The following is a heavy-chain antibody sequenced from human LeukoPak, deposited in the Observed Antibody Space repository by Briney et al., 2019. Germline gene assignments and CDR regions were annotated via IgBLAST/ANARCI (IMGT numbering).Heavy chain of an antibody. V-gene: IGHV3-33*01. D-gene: IGHD5-24*01. CDR2: IWYDGSNK. CDR1: GFTFSSYG. J-gene: IGHJ4*02. CDR3: ARDSRDGYNFRYFDY. Sequence: PGGSLRLSCAASGFTFSSYGMHWVRQAPGKGLEWVAVIWYDGSNKYYADSVKGRFTISRDNSKNTLYLQMNSLRAEDTAVYYCARDSRDGYNFRYFDYLGQGTLVTVSS.